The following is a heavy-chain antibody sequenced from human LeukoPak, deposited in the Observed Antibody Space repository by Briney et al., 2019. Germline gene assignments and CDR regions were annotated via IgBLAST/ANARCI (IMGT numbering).Heavy chain of an antibody. V-gene: IGHV5-51*01. CDR1: GYSFTSYW. J-gene: IGHJ4*02. Sequence: PGESLKISCKGSGYSFTSYWIGWVRQMPGKGLEWMGIIYPGDSDTRYSPSFQGQVTISADKSISTAYLQWSSLKASDNAMYYCARPRSQLLSEFFYWGQGTLVTVSS. CDR2: IYPGDSDT. CDR3: ARPRSQLLSEFFY. D-gene: IGHD2-2*01.